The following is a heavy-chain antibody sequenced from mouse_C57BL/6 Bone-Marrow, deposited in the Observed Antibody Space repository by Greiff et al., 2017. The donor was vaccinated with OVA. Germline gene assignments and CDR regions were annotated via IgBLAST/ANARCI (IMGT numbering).Heavy chain of an antibody. J-gene: IGHJ4*01. Sequence: EVQGVESGGGLVQPGGSLSLSCAASGFTFTDYYMSWVRQPPGKALEWLGFIRNKANGYTTEYSASVKGRFTISRDNSQSILYLQMKALRAEDSATYYCARYIKDYYGSSWYYAMDYWGQGTSVTVSS. CDR3: ARYIKDYYGSSWYYAMDY. CDR2: IRNKANGYTT. D-gene: IGHD1-1*01. CDR1: GFTFTDYY. V-gene: IGHV7-3*01.